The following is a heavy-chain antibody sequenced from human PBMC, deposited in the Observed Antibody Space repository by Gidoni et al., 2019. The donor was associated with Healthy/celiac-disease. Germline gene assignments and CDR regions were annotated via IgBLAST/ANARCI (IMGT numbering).Heavy chain of an antibody. CDR3: ARVEAGTTYGMDV. V-gene: IGHV3-21*01. CDR1: GFTFSSYS. D-gene: IGHD1-7*01. CDR2: ISSRSSYI. Sequence: EVQLVESGGGLVKPGGSLRLSCAASGFTFSSYSMNWVRQAPGKGLAWVSSISSRSSYIYYADSVKGRFTISRDNAKNSLYLQMNSLRAEDTAVYYCARVEAGTTYGMDVWGQGTTVTVSS. J-gene: IGHJ6*02.